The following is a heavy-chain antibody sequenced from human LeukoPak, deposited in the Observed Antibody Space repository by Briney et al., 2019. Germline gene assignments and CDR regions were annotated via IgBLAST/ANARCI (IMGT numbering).Heavy chain of an antibody. CDR1: GFTFSGYW. J-gene: IGHJ4*02. D-gene: IGHD2-21*01. V-gene: IGHV3-23*01. Sequence: PGGSLRLSCAASGFTFSGYWMSWVRQAPGKGLEWVSAISDSGNTYHADSVKGRFTISRDSSKNTLFLQMNRLRPEDAAVYYCAKAPVTTCRGAYCYPFDYWGQGTLVTVSS. CDR3: AKAPVTTCRGAYCYPFDY. CDR2: ISDSGNT.